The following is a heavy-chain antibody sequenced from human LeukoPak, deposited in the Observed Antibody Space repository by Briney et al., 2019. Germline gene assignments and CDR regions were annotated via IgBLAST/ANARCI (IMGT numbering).Heavy chain of an antibody. J-gene: IGHJ6*02. CDR1: GFTFSSYG. V-gene: IGHV3-33*01. Sequence: GGSLRLSCAASGFTFSSYGMHWVRQAPGKGLEWVAVIWCDGSNKYYADSVKGRFTISRDNSKNTLYLQMNSLRAEDTAVYYCAGGSDSSGWLYYYYGMDVWGQGTTVTVSS. CDR2: IWCDGSNK. D-gene: IGHD6-19*01. CDR3: AGGSDSSGWLYYYYGMDV.